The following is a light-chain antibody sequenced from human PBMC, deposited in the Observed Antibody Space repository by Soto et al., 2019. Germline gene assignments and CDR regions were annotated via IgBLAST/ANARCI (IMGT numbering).Light chain of an antibody. J-gene: IGKJ4*01. CDR3: QQYYTYSSLT. CDR1: QSISNW. Sequence: DIQMTHSPSTLSASVGDRVTITCRASQSISNWLAWYQQKPGKAPKLLIYKASSLESGVPSRFSGSGSGTEFTLTIRSLQPDDFATYYCQQYYTYSSLTFGGGTKVDIK. V-gene: IGKV1-5*03. CDR2: KAS.